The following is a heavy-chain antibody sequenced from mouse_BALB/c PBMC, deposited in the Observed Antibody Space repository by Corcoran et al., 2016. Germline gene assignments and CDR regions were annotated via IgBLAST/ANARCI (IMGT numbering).Heavy chain of an antibody. J-gene: IGHJ2*01. CDR2: INPYNGGT. D-gene: IGHD2-1*01. CDR3: ASYYGNY. CDR1: GYSFTGYT. V-gene: IGHV1-18*01. Sequence: EVQLQQSGPELVKPGASMKISCKASGYSFTGYTMNWVKQSHGKHLEWIGLINPYNGGTSYNQKFKGKATLTVDKSSSTAYMELLSLTSEDSVVYYCASYYGNYWGQGTTLTVSS.